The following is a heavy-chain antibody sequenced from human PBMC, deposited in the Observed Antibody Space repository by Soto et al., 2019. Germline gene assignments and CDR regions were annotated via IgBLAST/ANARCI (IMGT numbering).Heavy chain of an antibody. CDR3: ASMGYYYDSSGYLSLGY. Sequence: QVQLQESGPGLVKPSETLSLTCTVSGGSVSSGSYYWSWIRQPPGKGLEWIGNIYYSGSTNYNPRLKSRVTISVDTSKNQFALKLSSVTAADTAVYYCASMGYYYDSSGYLSLGYWGQGTLVTVSS. CDR1: GGSVSSGSYY. J-gene: IGHJ4*02. D-gene: IGHD3-22*01. V-gene: IGHV4-61*01. CDR2: IYYSGST.